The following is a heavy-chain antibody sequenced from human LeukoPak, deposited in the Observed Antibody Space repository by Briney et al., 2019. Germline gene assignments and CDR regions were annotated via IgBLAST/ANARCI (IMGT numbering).Heavy chain of an antibody. CDR1: GFTFGSYG. V-gene: IGHV3-30*02. J-gene: IGHJ4*02. D-gene: IGHD4-17*01. Sequence: GGSLRPSRAASGFTFGSYGMHWVRQAPGKELDWVAFVRYDGNNPYYSASVKGRFTISRDNSKNTVLLQMNNLRLEDAAVYYCARGSRYGDYPYYCDFWGQGTLVTVSS. CDR3: ARGSRYGDYPYYCDF. CDR2: VRYDGNNP.